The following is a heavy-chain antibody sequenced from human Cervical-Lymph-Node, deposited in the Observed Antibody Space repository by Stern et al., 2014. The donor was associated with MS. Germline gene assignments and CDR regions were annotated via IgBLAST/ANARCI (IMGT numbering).Heavy chain of an antibody. CDR3: ARALAPGRKIVPFDY. V-gene: IGHV3-33*01. Sequence: QVQLVESGGGVVQPGRSLRLSCAASGFTFSSYGMHWVRQAPGKGLEWVAVIWYDGSNKYYADSVKGRFTISRDNSKNTLYLQMNSLRAEDTAVYYCARALAPGRKIVPFDYWGQGTLVTVSS. J-gene: IGHJ4*02. CDR2: IWYDGSNK. D-gene: IGHD3-22*01. CDR1: GFTFSSYG.